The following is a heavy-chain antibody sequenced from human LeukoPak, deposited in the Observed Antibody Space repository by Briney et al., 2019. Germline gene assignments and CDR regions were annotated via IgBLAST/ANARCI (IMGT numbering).Heavy chain of an antibody. CDR1: GYSFTSYW. D-gene: IGHD3-22*01. CDR2: IYPGDSDT. J-gene: IGHJ4*02. Sequence: GESLKISCKGSGYSFTSYWIGWVRQMPGKGLEWMGIIYPGDSDTRYSPSFQGQVTISADKSISTAYLQWSSLKASDTAMYYCARQGPYDSSGYCGACFDYWGQGTLVTVSS. V-gene: IGHV5-51*01. CDR3: ARQGPYDSSGYCGACFDY.